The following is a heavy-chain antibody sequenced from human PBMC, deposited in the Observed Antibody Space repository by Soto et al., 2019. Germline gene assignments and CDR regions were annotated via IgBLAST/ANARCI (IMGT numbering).Heavy chain of an antibody. V-gene: IGHV4-34*01. J-gene: IGHJ4*02. CDR3: ARAYRGYSSSWYNY. D-gene: IGHD6-13*01. CDR1: GGSFSGYY. Sequence: SETLSLTCAVYGGSFSGYYWSYIRQPPGKGLEWIGEINHSGTTNYNPSLKGRVTISVDTSKNQFSLKLSSVTAADTAVYYCARAYRGYSSSWYNYWGQGTLVTVSS. CDR2: INHSGTT.